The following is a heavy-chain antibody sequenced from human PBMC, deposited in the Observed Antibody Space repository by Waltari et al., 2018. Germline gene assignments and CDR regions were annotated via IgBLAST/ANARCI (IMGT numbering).Heavy chain of an antibody. V-gene: IGHV3-23*03. Sequence: EVQLLESGGGLVQPGGSLRLSCAASGFTFSSYAMSWVRQAPGKGLEWVSVIYSGGSTYYADSVKGRFTISRDNSKNTLYLQMNSLRAEDTAVYYCAKPGAVVVAYFDYWGQGTLVTVSS. CDR3: AKPGAVVVAYFDY. CDR1: GFTFSSYA. D-gene: IGHD3-22*01. CDR2: IYSGGST. J-gene: IGHJ4*02.